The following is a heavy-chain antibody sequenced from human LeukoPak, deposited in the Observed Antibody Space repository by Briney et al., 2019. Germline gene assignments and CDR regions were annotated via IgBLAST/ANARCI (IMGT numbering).Heavy chain of an antibody. CDR3: ARVKGAHFDY. CDR2: LSGSGGST. V-gene: IGHV3-23*01. J-gene: IGHJ4*02. Sequence: GGSLRLSCAASGVTFSNYAMSWVREAPGKGLEWVSALSGSGGSTYYADSVKGRFTISRDNSKNTLYLQMNSLRAEDTAVYYCARVKGAHFDYWGQGTLVTVSS. CDR1: GVTFSNYA. D-gene: IGHD3-16*01.